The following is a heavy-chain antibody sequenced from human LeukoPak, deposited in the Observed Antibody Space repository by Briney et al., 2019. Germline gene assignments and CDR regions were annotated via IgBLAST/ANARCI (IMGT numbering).Heavy chain of an antibody. CDR3: GRSAYSGYEVDY. CDR2: IYPSDSDT. Sequence: GESLRISCKGSGYSFPNYWIGWARQMPGKGLEWMGFIYPSDSDTRYSPSFQGQVTISADKSISTAYLQWSSLKASDTAMYYCGRSAYSGYEVDYWGQGTLVTVSS. V-gene: IGHV5-51*01. J-gene: IGHJ4*02. CDR1: GYSFPNYW. D-gene: IGHD5-12*01.